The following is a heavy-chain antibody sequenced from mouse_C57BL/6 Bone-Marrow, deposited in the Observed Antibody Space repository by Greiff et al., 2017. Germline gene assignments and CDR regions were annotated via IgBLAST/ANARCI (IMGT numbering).Heavy chain of an antibody. CDR3: ARHRWPYYAMDY. D-gene: IGHD2-3*01. V-gene: IGHV5-6*01. Sequence: EVQLVESGGDLVKPGGSLKLSCAASGFTFSSYGMSWVRQTPDKRLEWVATISSGGSYTYYPDSVKGRFTIARDNAKNTLYLQMSSLKSEDTAMYYCARHRWPYYAMDYWGQGTSVTVSS. J-gene: IGHJ4*01. CDR1: GFTFSSYG. CDR2: ISSGGSYT.